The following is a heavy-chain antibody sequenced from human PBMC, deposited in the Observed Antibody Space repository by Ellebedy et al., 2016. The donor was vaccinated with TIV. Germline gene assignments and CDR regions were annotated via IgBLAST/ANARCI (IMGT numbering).Heavy chain of an antibody. J-gene: IGHJ6*02. D-gene: IGHD2-8*01. CDR1: GFTFSSYS. Sequence: GESLKISXAASGFTFSSYSMNWVRQAPGKGLEWVSSNSSSSSYIYYADSVKGRFTISRDNAKNSLYLQMNSLRAEDTAVYYCARVFDDIVLMVYAYYGMDVWGQGTTVTVSS. CDR2: NSSSSSYI. CDR3: ARVFDDIVLMVYAYYGMDV. V-gene: IGHV3-21*01.